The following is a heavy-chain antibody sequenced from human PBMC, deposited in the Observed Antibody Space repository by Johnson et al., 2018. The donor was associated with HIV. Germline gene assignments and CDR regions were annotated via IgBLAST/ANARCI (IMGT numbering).Heavy chain of an antibody. J-gene: IGHJ3*01. CDR1: GFTVSRNY. CDR3: ARGYILTGYSGAFDL. V-gene: IGHV3-66*01. D-gene: IGHD3-9*01. CDR2: VYSGGST. Sequence: MLLVESGGGVVQPGRSLRLSCAAYGFTVSRNYMSWVRQAPGKGLEWVSVVYSGGSTYYADSVKGRFTVSRDNSKNTVYLQMNSLRDEDTAVYYCARGYILTGYSGAFDLWGQGTMVTVSS.